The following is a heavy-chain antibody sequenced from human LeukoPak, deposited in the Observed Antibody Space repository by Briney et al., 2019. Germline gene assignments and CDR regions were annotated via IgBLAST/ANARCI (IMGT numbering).Heavy chain of an antibody. CDR2: IYYSGNT. CDR1: GGSISSSDYY. Sequence: PSETLSLTCTVSGGSISSSDYYWGWIRQPPGKGLEWIASIYYSGNTYYNPSLESRVTISVDTSKNQFSLRLSFLTAADTAVYYCARYPTSMVSFDYWGQGTLVTVSS. D-gene: IGHD3-10*01. V-gene: IGHV4-39*01. CDR3: ARYPTSMVSFDY. J-gene: IGHJ4*02.